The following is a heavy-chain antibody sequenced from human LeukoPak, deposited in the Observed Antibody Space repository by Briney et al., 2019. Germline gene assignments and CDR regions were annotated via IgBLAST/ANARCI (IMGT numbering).Heavy chain of an antibody. CDR1: DDSITIYY. CDR2: IDHTWIT. V-gene: IGHV4-59*01. CDR3: ARVRVSSSTWYRTYSYYFYMDV. Sequence: PSETLSLTCTVSDDSITIYYWTWIRQPPGKGLDWIGFIDHTWITNYNPSLNSRVTISRDTSKNHFSLELSSATAADTAVYFCARVRVSSSTWYRTYSYYFYMDVWGKGTTVTVSS. J-gene: IGHJ6*03. D-gene: IGHD6-13*01.